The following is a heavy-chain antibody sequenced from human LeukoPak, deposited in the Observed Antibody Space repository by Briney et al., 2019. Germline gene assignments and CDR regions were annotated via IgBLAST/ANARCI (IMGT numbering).Heavy chain of an antibody. CDR3: AKDMGYGDYVAFDY. D-gene: IGHD4-17*01. CDR1: GFTFDDYA. CDR2: ISWNSGSI. J-gene: IGHJ4*02. Sequence: GRSLRLSCAASGFTFDDYAMHWVRQAPGKGLEWVSGISWNSGSIGYADSVKGRFTISRDNAKNSLYLQMNSLRAEDTALYYCAKDMGYGDYVAFDYWGQGTLVTVS. V-gene: IGHV3-9*01.